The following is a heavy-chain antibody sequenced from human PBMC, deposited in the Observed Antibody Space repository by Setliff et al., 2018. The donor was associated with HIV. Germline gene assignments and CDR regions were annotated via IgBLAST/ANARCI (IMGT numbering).Heavy chain of an antibody. CDR3: AREDSSYHYFDS. CDR1: GGSISSHY. CDR2: IFYSGSA. V-gene: IGHV4-59*05. Sequence: SETLSLTCTVSGGSISSHYWSWIRQSPEKGLEWIGSIFYSGSANYNPSLTSPVTISVDTSKNQFSLKLRSVTAADTAVYWCAREDSSYHYFDSWGQGMLVTVSS. D-gene: IGHD3-22*01. J-gene: IGHJ4*02.